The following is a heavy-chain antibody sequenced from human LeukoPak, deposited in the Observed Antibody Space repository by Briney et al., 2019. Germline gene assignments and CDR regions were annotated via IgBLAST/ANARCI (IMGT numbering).Heavy chain of an antibody. CDR2: IYYSGST. CDR1: GGSISSYY. J-gene: IGHJ5*02. D-gene: IGHD3-3*01. Sequence: SETLSLTCTVSGGSISSYYWSWIRQPPGKGLEWIGYIYYSGSTNYNPSLKSRVTISVDTSKNQFSLKLSSVTAADTAVYYCATLRFLEWLWTNWFDPWGQGTLVTVSS. CDR3: ATLRFLEWLWTNWFDP. V-gene: IGHV4-59*01.